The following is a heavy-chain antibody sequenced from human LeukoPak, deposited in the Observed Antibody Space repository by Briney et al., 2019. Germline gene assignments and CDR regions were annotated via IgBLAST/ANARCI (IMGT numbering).Heavy chain of an antibody. CDR1: GFTFSSYG. D-gene: IGHD3-22*01. CDR2: IWYDGSNK. J-gene: IGHJ6*02. Sequence: PGRSLRLSCAASGFTFSSYGMHWVRQAPGKGLAWVAVIWYDGSNKYYADSVKGRFTISRDNSKSTLYLQMNSLRAEDTAVFYSASRGYYYDSSGYFPAGYGMDVWGQGTTVTVSS. CDR3: ASRGYYYDSSGYFPAGYGMDV. V-gene: IGHV3-33*01.